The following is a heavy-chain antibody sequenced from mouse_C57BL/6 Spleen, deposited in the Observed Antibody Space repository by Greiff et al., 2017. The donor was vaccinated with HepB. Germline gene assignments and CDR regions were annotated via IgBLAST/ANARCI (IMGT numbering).Heavy chain of an antibody. V-gene: IGHV1-55*01. Sequence: QVQLQQSGAELVKPGASVKMSCKASGYTFTSYWITWVKQRPGQGLEWIGDIYPGSGSTNYNEKFKSKATLTVDTSSSTAYMQLSSLTSEDSAVYYCARMGGYDDWYFDVWGTGTTVTVSS. CDR3: ARMGGYDDWYFDV. D-gene: IGHD2-2*01. CDR2: IYPGSGST. CDR1: GYTFTSYW. J-gene: IGHJ1*03.